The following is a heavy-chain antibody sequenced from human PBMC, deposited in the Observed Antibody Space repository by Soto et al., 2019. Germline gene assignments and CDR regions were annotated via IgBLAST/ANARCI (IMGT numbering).Heavy chain of an antibody. Sequence: QVQLQESGPGLVKPSQTLSLTCSVSAGSISSDGFYWNWIRQPPGRGLEWIGYIYHSGGTYSSPSLRSRVTISVDTSKNQFTLKLSSVTAADTAVYFCARDRGGYGVFDYWGQGTLVTVSS. J-gene: IGHJ4*02. CDR1: AGSISSDGFY. CDR3: ARDRGGYGVFDY. V-gene: IGHV4-31*03. CDR2: IYHSGGT. D-gene: IGHD5-12*01.